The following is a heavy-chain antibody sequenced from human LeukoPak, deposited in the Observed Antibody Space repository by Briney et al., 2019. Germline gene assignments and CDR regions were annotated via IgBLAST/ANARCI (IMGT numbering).Heavy chain of an antibody. CDR3: ARVGYDILTGYYYYYMDV. Sequence: IYHTGSTSYSPSLKSRVTISADTSQNQFSLKLSSVTAADTAVYYCARVGYDILTGYYYYYMDVWGKGTTVTISS. V-gene: IGHV4-59*12. CDR2: IYHTGST. D-gene: IGHD3-9*01. J-gene: IGHJ6*03.